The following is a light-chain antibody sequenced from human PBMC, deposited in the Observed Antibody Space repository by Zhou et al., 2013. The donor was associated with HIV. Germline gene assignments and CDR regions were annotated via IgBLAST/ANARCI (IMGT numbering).Light chain of an antibody. J-gene: IGKJ2*01. CDR3: MQALQTPYT. V-gene: IGKV2-28*01. CDR2: LGS. Sequence: DIVMTQSPLSLSVTPGEPASISCRSSQSLLHSNGYNYLDWYLQKPGQSPQLLIYLGSNRASGVPDRFSGSGSGTDFTLKISRVEAEDVGVYYCMQALQTPYTFGQGTEAGDQT. CDR1: QSLLHSNGYNY.